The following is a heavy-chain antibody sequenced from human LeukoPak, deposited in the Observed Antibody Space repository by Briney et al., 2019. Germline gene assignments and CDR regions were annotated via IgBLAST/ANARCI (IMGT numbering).Heavy chain of an antibody. CDR2: IYTSGST. D-gene: IGHD2-2*01. J-gene: IGHJ6*03. V-gene: IGHV4-4*07. CDR1: GGSISSYY. CDR3: ARDQKYQLLPGYYYYYMDV. Sequence: SETLSLTCTVSGGSISSYYWSWIRQPAGKGLEWIGRIYTSGSTNYNPSLKSRVTMSVDTSKNQFSLKLSSVTAADTAVYYCARDQKYQLLPGYYYYYMDVWGKGTTVTVSS.